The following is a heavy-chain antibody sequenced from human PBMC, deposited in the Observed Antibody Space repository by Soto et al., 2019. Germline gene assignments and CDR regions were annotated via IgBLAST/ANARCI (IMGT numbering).Heavy chain of an antibody. CDR1: GGTFSSYA. J-gene: IGHJ4*02. D-gene: IGHD3-16*01. CDR2: IIPIFGTA. CDR3: ARVPDGGDGYTPYYFDY. Sequence: QVQLVQSGAEVKKPGSSVKVSCKASGGTFSSYAISWVRQAPGQGLEWMGGIIPIFGTANYAQKFQGRVTITADEFTSTAYMELSSLRSEDTAVYYCARVPDGGDGYTPYYFDYGGQGTLVTVSS. V-gene: IGHV1-69*12.